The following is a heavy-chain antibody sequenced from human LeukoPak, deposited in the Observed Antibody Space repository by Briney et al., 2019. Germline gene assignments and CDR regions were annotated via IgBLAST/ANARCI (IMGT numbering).Heavy chain of an antibody. CDR1: GFTFSSYW. CDR3: ARGDSSGYYSHFDY. J-gene: IGHJ4*02. Sequence: GGSLRLSCAASGFTFSSYWMHWVRQAPGKGLVWVSRIKGDGSSTSYADSVKGRFTISRDNAKNTLYLQMDSLRAEDTAVYYCARGDSSGYYSHFDYWGQGTLVTVSS. D-gene: IGHD3-22*01. CDR2: IKGDGSST. V-gene: IGHV3-74*01.